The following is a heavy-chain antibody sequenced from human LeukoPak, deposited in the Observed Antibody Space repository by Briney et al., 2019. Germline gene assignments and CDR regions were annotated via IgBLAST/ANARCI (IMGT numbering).Heavy chain of an antibody. D-gene: IGHD2-21*02. V-gene: IGHV3-21*01. CDR2: ISSSSSYI. J-gene: IGHJ6*02. CDR1: GFTFSSYS. Sequence: GGSLRLSCAASGFTFSSYSMNWVRQAPGKGLEWVSSISSSSSYIYYADSVKGRFTISRDNAKNSLYLQINSLRAEDTAVYYCARVPSIGVVVTVSDHYYGMDVWGQGTTVTVSS. CDR3: ARVPSIGVVVTVSDHYYGMDV.